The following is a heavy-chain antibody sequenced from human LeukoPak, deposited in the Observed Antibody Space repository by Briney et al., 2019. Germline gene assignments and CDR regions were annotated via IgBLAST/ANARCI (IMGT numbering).Heavy chain of an antibody. D-gene: IGHD2-21*01. CDR3: AREANSPTARYWYFDL. CDR1: GGSVSSYY. J-gene: IGHJ2*01. V-gene: IGHV4-59*02. CDR2: VYYSGST. Sequence: PSETLSLTCTVSGGSVSSYYWSWMRQSPGKGLEWIGYVYYSGSTNYNPALKSRVTISLDTSENQFSLKLSSVTAADTVVYYCAREANSPTARYWYFDLWGRGTQVTVSS.